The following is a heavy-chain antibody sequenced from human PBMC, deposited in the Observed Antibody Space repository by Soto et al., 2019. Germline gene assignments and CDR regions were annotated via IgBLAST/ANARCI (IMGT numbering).Heavy chain of an antibody. CDR3: AKSTGKIYYYGSNSFDY. CDR2: ISGSGGST. Sequence: EVQLLESGGGLVQPGGSLRLSCAASGFTFSSYAMSWVRQAPGKGLEWVSAISGSGGSTYYADSVKGRFTISRDNSKNTLYLQMNSLRAEDTAVYYCAKSTGKIYYYGSNSFDYWGQGTLVTVSS. J-gene: IGHJ4*02. CDR1: GFTFSSYA. V-gene: IGHV3-23*01. D-gene: IGHD3-10*01.